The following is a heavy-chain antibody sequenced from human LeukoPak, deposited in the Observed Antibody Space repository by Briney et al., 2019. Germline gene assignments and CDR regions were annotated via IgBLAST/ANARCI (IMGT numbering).Heavy chain of an antibody. Sequence: ASVKVSCKVSGYTLTELSIHWVRQGLEEGLQWMGDCIPENGQTLYAQNFEDRVTMTADTSTDTTFMELSSLRSEDTAIYYCAILMFGSRWPGGGRDSWGQGTLVTVSS. D-gene: IGHD3-16*01. CDR1: GYTLTELS. J-gene: IGHJ5*02. V-gene: IGHV1-24*01. CDR2: CIPENGQT. CDR3: AILMFGSRWPGGGRDS.